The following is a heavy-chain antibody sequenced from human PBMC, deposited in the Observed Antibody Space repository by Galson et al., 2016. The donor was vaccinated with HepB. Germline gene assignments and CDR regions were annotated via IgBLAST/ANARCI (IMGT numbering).Heavy chain of an antibody. D-gene: IGHD2-8*02. CDR1: GFTFSTYE. CDR3: VRGPGMVGSTGFDC. V-gene: IGHV3-48*03. J-gene: IGHJ4*02. Sequence: SLRLSCAASGFTFSTYEMTWVRQAPGKGLEWVSYISTSGRNIYYAEYVKGRFTISRDNDKNSLYLQMNSLRAEDTAVYYCVRGPGMVGSTGFDCWGQGTLVTVSS. CDR2: ISTSGRNI.